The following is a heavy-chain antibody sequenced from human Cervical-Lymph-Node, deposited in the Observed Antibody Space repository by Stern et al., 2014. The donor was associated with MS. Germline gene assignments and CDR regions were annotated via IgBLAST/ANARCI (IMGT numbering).Heavy chain of an antibody. Sequence: QVQLQESGPGLVKPSETLSLTCTVSGGSFNNYYWSWIRQPPGKGLEWIGYIYQEGSPKYNPSLKSRVTISLHTSKKQFSLRLTSVTAADTAVYYCARVDDCSGGTCFSTSWFDPWGQGTLVTVSS. J-gene: IGHJ5*02. V-gene: IGHV4-59*01. D-gene: IGHD2-15*01. CDR3: ARVDDCSGGTCFSTSWFDP. CDR1: GGSFNNYY. CDR2: IYQEGSP.